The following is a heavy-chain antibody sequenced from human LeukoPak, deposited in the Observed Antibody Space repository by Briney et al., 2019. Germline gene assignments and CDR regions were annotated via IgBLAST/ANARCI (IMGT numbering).Heavy chain of an antibody. CDR1: GGSISSYY. CDR3: ARDPLEYGDYEDWYFDL. CDR2: IYYSGST. V-gene: IGHV4-59*01. Sequence: PSETLSLTCTVSGGSISSYYWSWIRQPPGKGLEWIGYIYYSGSTNYNPSLKSRVTISVDTSKNQFPLKLSSVTAADTAVYYCARDPLEYGDYEDWYFDLWGRGTLVTVSS. D-gene: IGHD4-17*01. J-gene: IGHJ2*01.